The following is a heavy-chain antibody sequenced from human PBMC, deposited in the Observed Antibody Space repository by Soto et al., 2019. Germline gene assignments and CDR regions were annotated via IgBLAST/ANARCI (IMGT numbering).Heavy chain of an antibody. D-gene: IGHD3-10*01. V-gene: IGHV4-31*03. Sequence: QVQLQESGPGLVKPSQTLSLTCSVSGSSISSGNYYWSWIRQHPGKGLEWIGYIYYTGSTYYNPSLRIRITISEDMSKNHFSLRLSSVPAADTAVYYCARGREEAGGPFDYWGQGTLVTVSS. CDR1: GSSISSGNYY. CDR3: ARGREEAGGPFDY. J-gene: IGHJ4*02. CDR2: IYYTGST.